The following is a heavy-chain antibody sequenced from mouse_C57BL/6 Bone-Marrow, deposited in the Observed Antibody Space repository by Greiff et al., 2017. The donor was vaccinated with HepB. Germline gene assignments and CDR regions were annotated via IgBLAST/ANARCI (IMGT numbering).Heavy chain of an antibody. D-gene: IGHD2-3*01. J-gene: IGHJ2*01. CDR2: IDPENGDT. CDR3: TTFDGYYDDY. Sequence: DVKLVESGAELVRPGASVKLSCTASGFNIKDDYMHWVKQRPEQGLEWIGWIDPENGDTEYASKFQGKATITADTSSNTAYLQLSSLTSEDTAVYYCTTFDGYYDDYWGQGTTLTVSS. V-gene: IGHV14-4*01. CDR1: GFNIKDDY.